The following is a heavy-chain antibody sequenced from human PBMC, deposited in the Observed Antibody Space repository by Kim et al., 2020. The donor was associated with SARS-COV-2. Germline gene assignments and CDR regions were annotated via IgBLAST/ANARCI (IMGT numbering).Heavy chain of an antibody. Sequence: SYEQKFQGRVTMTRDTSTSTVYMELSSLRSEDTAVYYCARDYGSGSPGGYWGQGTLVTVSS. J-gene: IGHJ4*02. V-gene: IGHV1-46*01. CDR3: ARDYGSGSPGGY. D-gene: IGHD3-10*01.